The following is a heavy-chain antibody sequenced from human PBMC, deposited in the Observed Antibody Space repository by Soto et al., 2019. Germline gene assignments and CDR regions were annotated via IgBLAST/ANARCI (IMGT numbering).Heavy chain of an antibody. CDR1: GGSFCNFG. Sequence: SVKVCSKASGGSFCNFGISWVRQSPVRGLEWMGGIVPVFGRPNYAQRFRRRLTITADESTSTGYMEPISLRSDDTAVYYCAREGSGYNFRGQGTQGTVSS. V-gene: IGHV1-69*13. J-gene: IGHJ4*02. D-gene: IGHD5-12*01. CDR3: AREGSGYNF. CDR2: IVPVFGRP.